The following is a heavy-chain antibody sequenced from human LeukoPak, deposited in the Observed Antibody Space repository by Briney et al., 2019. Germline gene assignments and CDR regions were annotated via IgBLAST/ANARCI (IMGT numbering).Heavy chain of an antibody. J-gene: IGHJ4*02. CDR3: VRPSTADQSN. CDR2: IYPGDSET. CDR1: GYSFISNW. Sequence: GEPLKISCKGSGYSFISNWVGWVRQMPRKGLAWMGIIYPGDSETRYSPSFQGQVTISADKSINTAYLQWSSLKASDTAMYYCVRPSTADQSNWGQGTLVTVSS. D-gene: IGHD2-21*02. V-gene: IGHV5-51*01.